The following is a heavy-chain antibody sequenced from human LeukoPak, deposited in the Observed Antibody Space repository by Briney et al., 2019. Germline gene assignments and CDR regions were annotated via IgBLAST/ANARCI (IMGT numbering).Heavy chain of an antibody. CDR1: GFDFTTYS. D-gene: IGHD2-15*01. J-gene: IGHJ4*02. CDR3: ARTRYCGGGSWFASDY. CDR2: LSGSTTYI. Sequence: VGSLRLSCAASGFDFTTYSMNWVRQAPGKGLEWVSSLSGSTTYIYYADSVKGRFTISRDNAKNSLYLQMNSLRAEDTAIYYCARTRYCGGGSWFASDYCGLGTLVTVSS. V-gene: IGHV3-21*01.